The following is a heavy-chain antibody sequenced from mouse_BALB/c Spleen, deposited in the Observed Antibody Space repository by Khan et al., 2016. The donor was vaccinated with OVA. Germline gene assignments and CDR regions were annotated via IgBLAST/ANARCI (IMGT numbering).Heavy chain of an antibody. Sequence: EVQLQESGPGLVKPSQSLSLTCTVTGYSITSDYAWNWIRQFPGNKLEWMGYISYSGNTKYNPSLKSRISNTRDTSKNQFFLQLNSVTIEDTATYYCARVYGGDFDYWGQGTTLTVSS. CDR2: ISYSGNT. V-gene: IGHV3-2*02. J-gene: IGHJ2*01. CDR3: ARVYGGDFDY. CDR1: GYSITSDYA. D-gene: IGHD1-1*01.